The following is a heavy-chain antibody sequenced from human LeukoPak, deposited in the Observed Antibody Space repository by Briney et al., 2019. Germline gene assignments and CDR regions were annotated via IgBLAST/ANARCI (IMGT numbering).Heavy chain of an antibody. Sequence: GGSLRLSCAASGFTFSSYAMSWVRQAPGKGLEWVSAISGSGGSTYYADSVKGRFTISRDNSKNTLYLQMNSLRAEDTAVYYCAKAPHLRGYPRNYVDYWGQGTLVTVSS. CDR2: ISGSGGST. J-gene: IGHJ4*02. V-gene: IGHV3-23*01. CDR3: AKAPHLRGYPRNYVDY. D-gene: IGHD3-10*01. CDR1: GFTFSSYA.